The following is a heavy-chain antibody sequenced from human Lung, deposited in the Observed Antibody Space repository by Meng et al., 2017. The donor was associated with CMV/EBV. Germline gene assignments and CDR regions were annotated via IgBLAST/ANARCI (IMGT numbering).Heavy chain of an antibody. D-gene: IGHD5-24*01. V-gene: IGHV4-61*01. CDR1: GASVSSGSYY. CDR3: TRNYDR. CDR2: FFNTGST. Sequence: TLSLTCTVSGASVSSGSYYWSWFRQPPGRGLEWIGYFFNTGSTNYNPSLKSRVTISVDTSTNQFSLRLSSVTTADTAVYYCTRNYDRWGQGTQVTVSS. J-gene: IGHJ5*02.